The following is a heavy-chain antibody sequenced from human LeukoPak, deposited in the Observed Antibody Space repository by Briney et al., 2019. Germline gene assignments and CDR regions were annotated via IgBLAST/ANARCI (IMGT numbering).Heavy chain of an antibody. V-gene: IGHV3-73*01. CDR2: IGNKVSNYGT. CDR1: GFTFSDSA. J-gene: IGHJ4*02. Sequence: PGGSLRLSCAASGFTFSDSAMHWVRQASGKGLEWVGHIGNKVSNYGTEYAPSLRGRFTISRDDSEDTAYLQVDSLKTEDTAACYCAGNYNSWTGLNYWGQGTLVTVSS. CDR3: AGNYNSWTGLNY. D-gene: IGHD1-1*01.